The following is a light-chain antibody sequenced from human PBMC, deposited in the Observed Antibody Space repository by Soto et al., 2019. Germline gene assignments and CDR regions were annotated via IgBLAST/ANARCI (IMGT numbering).Light chain of an antibody. V-gene: IGLV2-23*01. CDR3: CSYAGSIRVV. J-gene: IGLJ1*01. CDR2: EGS. Sequence: QSALTQPASVSGSPGQSITISCTGTSSDVGSYNLVSWYQQHPGKAPKLMIYEGSKRPSGVSNRFSGSKSGNTASLTISGLQAEDEADYYCCSYAGSIRVVFGTGTKLTVL. CDR1: SSDVGSYNL.